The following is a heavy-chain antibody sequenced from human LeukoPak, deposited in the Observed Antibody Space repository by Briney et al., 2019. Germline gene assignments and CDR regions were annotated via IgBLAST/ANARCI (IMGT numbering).Heavy chain of an antibody. CDR1: RGSLSIGSYN. Sequence: PPETLSLTCTVSRGSLSIGSYNSSSVRHPPGKGMEWIGEINHSGSTSYNPSLKRRVMISLDTSKNQFSLKLNSVSAADTAVYFCARVRDSGSGMDVWGKGTTVTVSS. CDR2: INHSGST. V-gene: IGHV4-39*01. CDR3: ARVRDSGSGMDV. D-gene: IGHD3-10*01. J-gene: IGHJ6*03.